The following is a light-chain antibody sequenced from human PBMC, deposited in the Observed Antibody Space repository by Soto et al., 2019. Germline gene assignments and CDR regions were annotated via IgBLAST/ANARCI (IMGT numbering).Light chain of an antibody. CDR1: QTISTY. CDR3: QQNYNPPWT. Sequence: DIQMTQSPSSLSASVGDRVTITCRASQTISTYLNWYQQKPGKAPKFLMYAASTLQSGVPSRFSGSGSGTDFTLTINSLQPEDFATYVCQQNYNPPWTFGQGTKVEVK. J-gene: IGKJ1*01. CDR2: AAS. V-gene: IGKV1-39*01.